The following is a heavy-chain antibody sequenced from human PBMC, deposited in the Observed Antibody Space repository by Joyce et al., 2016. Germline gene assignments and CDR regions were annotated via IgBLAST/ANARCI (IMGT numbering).Heavy chain of an antibody. CDR3: ARESPYGVLY. J-gene: IGHJ4*02. Sequence: QVQLQESGPGLVKPSATLSLARPVSGDSLSSFYWSWIRQSAGKGLQWSGQSYSSGCTKYNPSLQSGVTMSVDMSKNQFSLKLSSVTAADTTVYYCARESPYGVLYWCQGALVTVSS. CDR1: GDSLSSFY. V-gene: IGHV4-4*07. CDR2: SYSSGCT. D-gene: IGHD4-17*01.